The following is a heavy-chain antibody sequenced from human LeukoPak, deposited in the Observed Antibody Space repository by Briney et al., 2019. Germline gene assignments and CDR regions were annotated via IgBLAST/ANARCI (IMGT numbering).Heavy chain of an antibody. V-gene: IGHV1-69*06. Sequence: SVKVSCKASGGTFSSYAISWVRQAPGQGLEWMGGIIPIFGTANYAQKFQGRVTITADKSTSTAYMELSSLRSKDTAVYYCARGYCSSTSCYAFDIWGQGTMVTVSS. CDR1: GGTFSSYA. D-gene: IGHD2-2*01. CDR3: ARGYCSSTSCYAFDI. CDR2: IIPIFGTA. J-gene: IGHJ3*02.